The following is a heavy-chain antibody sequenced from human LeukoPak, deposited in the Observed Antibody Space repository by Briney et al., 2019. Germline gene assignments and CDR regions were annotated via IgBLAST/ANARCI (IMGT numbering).Heavy chain of an antibody. D-gene: IGHD2-15*01. CDR3: AREDGYCSGGNCYSYFDS. CDR2: IKKTGSET. Sequence: GGSLRLSCAASGFTFNHFWMSWIRQAPGKGLEWVAYIKKTGSETYYVDSVKGRFTITRDNTRNSLFLQMYSLRAEDTAVYFWAREDGYCSGGNCYSYFDSWGQGTLVTVSA. J-gene: IGHJ4*02. CDR1: GFTFNHFW. V-gene: IGHV3-7*01.